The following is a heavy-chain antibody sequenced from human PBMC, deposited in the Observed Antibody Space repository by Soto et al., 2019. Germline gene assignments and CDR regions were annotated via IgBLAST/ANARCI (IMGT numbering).Heavy chain of an antibody. CDR1: GYPFTSYD. CDR2: INPSGGRT. Sequence: SSVKLSCKTSGYPFTSYDMHWVRQAPGQGLEWMGVINPSGGRTSSAQKFQGRVTMTRDTSTTTVYMELSSLGSEDTAVYYCARDQGSSGTLVYWGHGPLGLVSA. V-gene: IGHV1-46*01. J-gene: IGHJ1*01. CDR3: ARDQGSSGTLVY. D-gene: IGHD6-6*01.